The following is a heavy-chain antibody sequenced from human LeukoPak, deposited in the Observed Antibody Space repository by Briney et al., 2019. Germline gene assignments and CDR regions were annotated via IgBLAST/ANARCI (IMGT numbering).Heavy chain of an antibody. CDR2: ISYDGSNK. CDR1: GFTFSSYG. CDR3: AKGSRWYHTSRAFDI. D-gene: IGHD4-23*01. J-gene: IGHJ3*02. V-gene: IGHV3-30*18. Sequence: GGSLRLSCAASGFTFSSYGMHWVRQAPGKGLEWVAVISYDGSNKYYADSVKGRFTISRDNSKNTLYLQMNSLRAEDTAVYYCAKGSRWYHTSRAFDIWGQGTMVTVSS.